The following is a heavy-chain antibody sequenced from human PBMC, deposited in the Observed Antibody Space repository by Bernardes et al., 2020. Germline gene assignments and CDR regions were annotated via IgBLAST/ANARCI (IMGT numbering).Heavy chain of an antibody. J-gene: IGHJ4*02. CDR2: IHYTGST. CDR3: ARHGSLTMLRGPDY. CDR1: GDSISGSNFL. V-gene: IGHV4-39*01. Sequence: SETLSLTCIVSGDSISGSNFLWGWIRQSPGKGLEWIGNIHYTGSTHYTPSLKSRLTISVDTSKNQFSLELSSVTASDTAVYYCARHGSLTMLRGPDYWGRGTLVTVSS. D-gene: IGHD3-10*01.